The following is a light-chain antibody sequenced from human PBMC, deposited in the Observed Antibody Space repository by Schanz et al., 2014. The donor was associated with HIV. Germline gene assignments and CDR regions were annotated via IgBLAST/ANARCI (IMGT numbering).Light chain of an antibody. CDR2: GAS. Sequence: DIQMTQSPSPLSASVGDRVTITCRASQDIRDALGWYQQKPGRAPKRLIYGASNLHSGVPSRFSARGSETEFTLTINSLQPDDYATYYCLQYHAYPWTFGQGTNVDVK. CDR3: LQYHAYPWT. CDR1: QDIRDA. J-gene: IGKJ1*01. V-gene: IGKV1-17*01.